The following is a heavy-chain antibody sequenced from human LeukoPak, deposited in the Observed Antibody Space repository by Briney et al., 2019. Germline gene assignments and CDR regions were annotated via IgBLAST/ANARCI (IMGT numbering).Heavy chain of an antibody. D-gene: IGHD4-23*01. J-gene: IGHJ4*02. CDR2: ISGSSSST. V-gene: IGHV3-48*02. Sequence: GGFLRLSCAASGFTFSIYSMNWVRQAPGKGREWVSFISGSSSSTFYADSVKGRFTVSRDNAKNSLYLQMNSLRDEDTAVYYCARNPGGIGDYWGRGTLVTVS. CDR1: GFTFSIYS. CDR3: ARNPGGIGDY.